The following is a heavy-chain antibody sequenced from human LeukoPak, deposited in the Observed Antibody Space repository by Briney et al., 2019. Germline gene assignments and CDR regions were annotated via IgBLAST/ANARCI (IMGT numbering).Heavy chain of an antibody. Sequence: PGGSLRLSCAASGFTFSGYDFHWVRQATGRGLEWVSAIGTVGDTHYLDSVKGRFTISRENAKNPLYLQMNSLRAGDTAVYYCARETGDVLLGAFDIWGQGTMVTVSS. J-gene: IGHJ3*02. CDR3: ARETGDVLLGAFDI. CDR1: GFTFSGYD. V-gene: IGHV3-13*04. D-gene: IGHD3-10*01. CDR2: IGTVGDT.